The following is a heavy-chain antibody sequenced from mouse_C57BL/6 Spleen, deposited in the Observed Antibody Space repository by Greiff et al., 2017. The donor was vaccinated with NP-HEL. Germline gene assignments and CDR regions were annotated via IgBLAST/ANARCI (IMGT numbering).Heavy chain of an antibody. V-gene: IGHV5-4*01. CDR2: ISDGGSYT. J-gene: IGHJ4*01. Sequence: EVKLVESGGGLVKPGGSLKLSCAASGFTFSSYAMSWVRQTPEKRLEWVATISDGGSYTYYPDNVKGRFTISRDNAKNNLYLQMSHLKSEDTAMYYCARDQKAGAMDYWGQGTSVTVSS. CDR3: ARDQKAGAMDY. CDR1: GFTFSSYA.